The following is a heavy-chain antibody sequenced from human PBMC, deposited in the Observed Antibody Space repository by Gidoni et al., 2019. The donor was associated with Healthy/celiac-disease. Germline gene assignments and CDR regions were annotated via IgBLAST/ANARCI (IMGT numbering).Heavy chain of an antibody. J-gene: IGHJ4*02. D-gene: IGHD2-2*01. CDR3: ARVYCSSTSCLINYFDY. V-gene: IGHV3-21*01. CDR1: GFTFSRHS. Sequence: EVQPVESGGGLVMPGGSLRLPCAPSGFTFSRHSMTWVRQGPGKGLEWVSAISSSSGYIYYADSVKGRFTISRDNAKNSLYLQMNSLRAEDTAVYYCARVYCSSTSCLINYFDYWGQGTLVTVSS. CDR2: ISSSSGYI.